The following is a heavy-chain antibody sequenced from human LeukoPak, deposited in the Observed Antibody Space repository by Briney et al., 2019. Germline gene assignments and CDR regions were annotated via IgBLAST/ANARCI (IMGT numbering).Heavy chain of an antibody. CDR3: AKKSSGWYVHDY. Sequence: PGGSLRLSCAASGFTFSSYAMSLVRQAPGKGLEWVSAISGSGGSTYYADSVKGRFTISRDNSKNTLYLQMNSLRAEDTAVYYCAKKSSGWYVHDYWGQGTLVTVSS. D-gene: IGHD6-19*01. CDR2: ISGSGGST. J-gene: IGHJ4*02. CDR1: GFTFSSYA. V-gene: IGHV3-23*01.